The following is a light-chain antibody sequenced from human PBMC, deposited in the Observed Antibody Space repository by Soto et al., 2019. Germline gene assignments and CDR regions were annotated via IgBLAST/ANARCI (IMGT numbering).Light chain of an antibody. V-gene: IGKV1-9*01. CDR1: QGVDSS. J-gene: IGKJ5*01. CDR3: QQLHDYPIA. Sequence: TLLTQSPSSLSASVGDRVTITCRASQGVDSSLAWYQQKPGKAPKLLIYAASNLQSGVPSRFSGSGSGTDFTLTISSLQPEDFATYYCQQLHDYPIAFGQGTRLEIK. CDR2: AAS.